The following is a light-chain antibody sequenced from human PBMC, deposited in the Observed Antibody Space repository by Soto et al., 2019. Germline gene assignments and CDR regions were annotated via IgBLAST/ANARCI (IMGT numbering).Light chain of an antibody. Sequence: ELVLAQSPAAQSLSPGERATLSCTASQSVKTFLVWYQQRPGQAPRLLIYDASHRAAGIPARFSGSGFGTDFTLTISSLEPEDFAVYYCQQRCNWPLTFGQGTKVDIK. J-gene: IGKJ1*01. CDR2: DAS. CDR1: QSVKTF. CDR3: QQRCNWPLT. V-gene: IGKV3-11*01.